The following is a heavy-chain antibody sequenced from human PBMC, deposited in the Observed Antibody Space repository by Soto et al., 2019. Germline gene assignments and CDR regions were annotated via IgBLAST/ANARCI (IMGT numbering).Heavy chain of an antibody. Sequence: QVQLVESGGGVVQPGRSLRLSCAASGFTFSSYAMHWVRQAPGKGLEWVAVISYDGSNKYYADSVKGRFTISRDNSKNTRYLQMNSLRAEDTAVYYCAREWVDTAMVTFDYWGQGTLVTVSS. V-gene: IGHV3-30-3*01. CDR3: AREWVDTAMVTFDY. CDR1: GFTFSSYA. CDR2: ISYDGSNK. D-gene: IGHD5-18*01. J-gene: IGHJ4*02.